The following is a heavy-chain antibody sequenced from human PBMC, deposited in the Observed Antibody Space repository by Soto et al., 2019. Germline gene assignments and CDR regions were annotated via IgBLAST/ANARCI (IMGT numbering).Heavy chain of an antibody. V-gene: IGHV5-51*01. CDR3: ARHRCSQSDILTGYSLIYYYYGMDV. D-gene: IGHD3-9*01. CDR2: IYPGDSDT. J-gene: IGHJ6*02. CDR1: GYSFTSYW. Sequence: PGESLKISCKGSGYSFTSYWIGWVRQMPGKGLEWMGIIYPGDSDTRYSPSFQGQGTISADKSISTAYLQWSSLKASDTAMYYCARHRCSQSDILTGYSLIYYYYGMDVWGQGATVTVSS.